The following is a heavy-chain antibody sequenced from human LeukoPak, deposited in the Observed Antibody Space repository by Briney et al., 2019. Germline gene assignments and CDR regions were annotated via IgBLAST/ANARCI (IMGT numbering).Heavy chain of an antibody. D-gene: IGHD3-10*01. Sequence: SETLSLTCTVSGGSISSYYWSWIRQPPGKGLEWIGYINYSGSTNYNPSLKSRVTISLDTSKNQFSLKLSSVTAADTAVYYCARSELLWFGGVNSGFDYWGQGTLVTVSS. CDR1: GGSISSYY. CDR3: ARSELLWFGGVNSGFDY. CDR2: INYSGST. J-gene: IGHJ4*02. V-gene: IGHV4-59*01.